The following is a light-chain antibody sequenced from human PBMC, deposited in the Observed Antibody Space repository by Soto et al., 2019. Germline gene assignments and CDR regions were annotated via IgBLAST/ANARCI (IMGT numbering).Light chain of an antibody. J-gene: IGKJ1*01. Sequence: EIVLTQSPGTLSLSPGERAILSCRASQSVSSSYLAWYRQKPGQAPSLLIYGASSRATGIPNRFSGSGSGTDFTLTISRLEPEDFAVYYCQQYGNSPQTFGQGTKVDI. CDR3: QQYGNSPQT. CDR2: GAS. CDR1: QSVSSSY. V-gene: IGKV3-20*01.